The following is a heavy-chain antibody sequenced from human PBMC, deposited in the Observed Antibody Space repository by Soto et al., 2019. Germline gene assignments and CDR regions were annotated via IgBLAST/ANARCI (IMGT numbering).Heavy chain of an antibody. D-gene: IGHD2-21*02. CDR1: GFALRTHW. CDR3: ARDDCYRGFDC. J-gene: IGHJ4*02. Sequence: EAQLVGSGGGLVQPGDSLRLSCAASGFALRTHWMSWVRQTPGKGLEWVANIKQDGSAKFYVDSVRGRFTISRDNANNTLYLQLNSLRAEDTAIYYCARDDCYRGFDCWGQGSLVTVSS. CDR2: IKQDGSAK. V-gene: IGHV3-7*01.